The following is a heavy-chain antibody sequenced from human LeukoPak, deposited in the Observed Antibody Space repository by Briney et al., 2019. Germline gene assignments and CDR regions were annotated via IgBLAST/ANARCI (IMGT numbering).Heavy chain of an antibody. D-gene: IGHD5-24*01. J-gene: IGHJ4*02. V-gene: IGHV1-2*02. Sequence: ASVKVSCKASGYTFTGYYMHWVRQAPGQGLEWMGWINPNSGGTNYAQKFQGRVTMTRDTSISTAYMELSRLRSDDTAVYYCATDRPKMATIRYWGQGTLVTVSS. CDR3: ATDRPKMATIRY. CDR2: INPNSGGT. CDR1: GYTFTGYY.